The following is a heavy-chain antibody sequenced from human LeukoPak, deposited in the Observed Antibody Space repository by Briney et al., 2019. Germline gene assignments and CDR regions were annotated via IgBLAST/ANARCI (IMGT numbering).Heavy chain of an antibody. CDR3: ARASYSYDINGWVPFDY. CDR2: INHSGST. J-gene: IGHJ4*02. Sequence: SETLSLTCAVYGGSFSGYYWSWIRQPPGKGLEWIGEINHSGSTNYNPSLESRVTISVDTSKNQFSLKLSSVTAADTAVYYCARASYSYDINGWVPFDYWGQGTLVTVSS. V-gene: IGHV4-34*01. CDR1: GGSFSGYY. D-gene: IGHD3-22*01.